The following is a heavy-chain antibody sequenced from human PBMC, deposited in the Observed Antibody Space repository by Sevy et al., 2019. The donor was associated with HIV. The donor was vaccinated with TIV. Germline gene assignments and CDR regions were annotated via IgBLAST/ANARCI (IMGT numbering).Heavy chain of an antibody. CDR1: GFTFSNDW. J-gene: IGHJ6*02. V-gene: IGHV3-7*03. CDR3: ARDCSSSTCLWGMDV. D-gene: IGHD2-2*01. CDR2: IKRDGSEK. Sequence: GGSLRLSCAASGFTFSNDWMSWVRQAPGKGLEWVANIKRDGSEKYYVASAKGRFTISRDNAKNSLYLQMNSLRAEDTAVYYCARDCSSSTCLWGMDVWGQGTTVTVSS.